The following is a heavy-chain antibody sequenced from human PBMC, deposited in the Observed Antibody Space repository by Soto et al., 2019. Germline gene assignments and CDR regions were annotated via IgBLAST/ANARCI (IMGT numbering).Heavy chain of an antibody. Sequence: GALRLSCAASGFTFSNYGMHWVRQAPGKGLEWVAVISYDENNKYYADSVKGRFTISRDNSKNTLYLQMNSLRAEDTAVYYCARSLYSGYDAFPYYYYYYGMDVWGQGTTVTVSS. J-gene: IGHJ6*02. D-gene: IGHD5-12*01. V-gene: IGHV3-30*03. CDR1: GFTFSNYG. CDR2: ISYDENNK. CDR3: ARSLYSGYDAFPYYYYYYGMDV.